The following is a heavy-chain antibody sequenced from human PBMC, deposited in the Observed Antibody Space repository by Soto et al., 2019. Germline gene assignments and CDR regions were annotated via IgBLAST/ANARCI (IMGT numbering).Heavy chain of an antibody. CDR2: IYPGDSDT. J-gene: IGHJ4*01. V-gene: IGHV5-51*01. D-gene: IGHD3-16*02. CDR3: AKQEGVYYDYVWGSYRPYYFDY. CDR1: GYSFTSYW. Sequence: LGESLKISCKGSGYSFTSYWIGWVRQMPGKGLEWMGIIYPGDSDTRYAPSFQGQVTISADKSISTAYLQWSSLTASDTAMYYCAKQEGVYYDYVWGSYRPYYFDYWSHGTLVTVSS.